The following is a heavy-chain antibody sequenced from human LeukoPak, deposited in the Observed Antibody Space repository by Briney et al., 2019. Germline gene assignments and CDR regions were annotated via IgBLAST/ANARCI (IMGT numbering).Heavy chain of an antibody. CDR2: ISSSSSYI. CDR3: ARATTYDILTRYFDY. V-gene: IGHV3-21*01. J-gene: IGHJ4*02. CDR1: GFTFSSYT. D-gene: IGHD3-9*01. Sequence: GGSLRLSCAASGFTFSSYTMNWVRQAPGKGLEWASSISSSSSYIYYAESVKGRFTMSRDNAKNSLYLQMNSLRAEDTAVYYCARATTYDILTRYFDYWGQGTLVTVSS.